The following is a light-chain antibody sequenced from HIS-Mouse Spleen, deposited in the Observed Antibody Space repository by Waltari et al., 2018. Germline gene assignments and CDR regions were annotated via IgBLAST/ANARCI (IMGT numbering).Light chain of an antibody. Sequence: SYELTQPPSVSVSPGQTARITCSGDALPKKYAYWYQKKSGQAPVLVIYEDCKRPSGIPERFSGSSSWTMATLTISGAQVEDEADYYCYSTDSSGNHRVFGGGTKLTVL. CDR2: EDC. CDR3: YSTDSSGNHRV. CDR1: ALPKKY. J-gene: IGLJ2*01. V-gene: IGLV3-10*01.